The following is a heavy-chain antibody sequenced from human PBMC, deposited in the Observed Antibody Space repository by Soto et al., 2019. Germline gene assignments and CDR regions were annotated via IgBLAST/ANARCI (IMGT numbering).Heavy chain of an antibody. V-gene: IGHV4-34*01. Sequence: PSETLSLTCAVYGGSFSGYYRSWIRQPPGKGLEWIGEINHSGRTNYNPSLKSRVTISVDTSKNQFSLKLSSVTAADTAVYYCARCFEDQLLRFSWFDPWGQGTLVTVSS. J-gene: IGHJ5*02. D-gene: IGHD2-2*01. CDR2: INHSGRT. CDR1: GGSFSGYY. CDR3: ARCFEDQLLRFSWFDP.